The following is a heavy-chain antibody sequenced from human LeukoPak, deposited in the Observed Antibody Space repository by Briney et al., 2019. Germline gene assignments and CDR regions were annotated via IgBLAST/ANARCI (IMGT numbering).Heavy chain of an antibody. CDR3: TRHGYGDYDYYYYMDV. D-gene: IGHD4-17*01. J-gene: IGHJ6*03. CDR2: IRSKANSYAT. V-gene: IGHV3-73*01. CDR1: GFTFSGSA. Sequence: GGSLRLSCAASGFTFSGSAMHWVRQAPGKGLEWVGRIRSKANSYATAYAASVKGRFTISRDDSKNTAYLQMNSLKTEDTAVYYCTRHGYGDYDYYYYMDVWGKGTTVTISS.